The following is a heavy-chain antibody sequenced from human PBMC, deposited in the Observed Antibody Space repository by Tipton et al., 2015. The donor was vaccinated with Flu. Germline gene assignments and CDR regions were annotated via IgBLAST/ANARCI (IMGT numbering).Heavy chain of an antibody. D-gene: IGHD6-13*01. J-gene: IGHJ4*02. CDR3: TTGSDIAATGFFY. V-gene: IGHV3-15*01. CDR2: IKTKADGATT. CDR1: GFTFRDAW. Sequence: QLVQSGGGLEKPGGSLRLFCAASGFTFRDAWLSWVRQAPGKGLEWVGRIKTKADGATTDYAAPVKGRFTIPRDDSENTLFLQLNSLKTEDTAVYYCTTGSDIAATGFFYWGQGTLVSVSS.